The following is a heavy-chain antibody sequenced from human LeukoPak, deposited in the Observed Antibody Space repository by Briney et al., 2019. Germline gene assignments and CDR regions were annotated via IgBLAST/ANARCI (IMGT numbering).Heavy chain of an antibody. CDR2: ISSSSGSI. J-gene: IGHJ3*02. Sequence: GGSLRLSCTASGFNFNNYMMNWVRQAPGKGPEWVSYISSSSGSIYYADSVKGRFTISRDNAKNSLYLKMNSLRAEDTAVYYCVRALIATGDAFDTWGQGALVTVSS. CDR3: VRALIATGDAFDT. V-gene: IGHV3-48*01. CDR1: GFNFNNYM. D-gene: IGHD5-24*01.